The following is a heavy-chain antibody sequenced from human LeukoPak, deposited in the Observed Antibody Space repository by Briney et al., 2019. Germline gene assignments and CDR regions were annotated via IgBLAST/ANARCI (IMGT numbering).Heavy chain of an antibody. Sequence: SETLSLTCSVSGGSFTSYYWSWIRQPPGKGLEVLGCIKDSASTNYNPSLKSRVTMSVDTSKNQFFLKLNSVTAADTAVYYCARVQPSGYYSDFDYWGQGTLVTVSS. CDR1: GGSFTSYY. D-gene: IGHD5-12*01. CDR3: ARVQPSGYYSDFDY. J-gene: IGHJ4*02. CDR2: IKDSAST. V-gene: IGHV4-59*01.